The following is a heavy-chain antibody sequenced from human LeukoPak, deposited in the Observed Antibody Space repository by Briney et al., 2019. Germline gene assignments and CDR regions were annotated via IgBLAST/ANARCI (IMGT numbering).Heavy chain of an antibody. CDR1: GYTFTGYY. D-gene: IGHD3-16*01. Sequence: VASVKVSCKTSGYTFTGYYIHWGRQAPGHRLEWMGWINPDSDVTNSEQKFQGGVSMTRDTSISTAYMELSRLRPDDTAVYYCARDGLGGSGAFDIWGQGEMVIVSS. V-gene: IGHV1-2*02. CDR2: INPDSDVT. CDR3: ARDGLGGSGAFDI. J-gene: IGHJ3*02.